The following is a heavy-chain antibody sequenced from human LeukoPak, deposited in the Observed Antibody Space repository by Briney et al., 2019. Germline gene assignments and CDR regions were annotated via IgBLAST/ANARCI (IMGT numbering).Heavy chain of an antibody. V-gene: IGHV3-48*03. CDR2: ISSSGSTI. CDR3: AKAPIVVVTALYYYMDV. Sequence: GGSLRLSCAASGFTFSSYEMNWVRQAPGKGLKWVSYISSSGSTIYYADSVKGRFNISRDNSKNTLYLQMNSLRAEDTAGYYCAKAPIVVVTALYYYMDVWGKGTTVTISS. J-gene: IGHJ6*03. D-gene: IGHD2-21*02. CDR1: GFTFSSYE.